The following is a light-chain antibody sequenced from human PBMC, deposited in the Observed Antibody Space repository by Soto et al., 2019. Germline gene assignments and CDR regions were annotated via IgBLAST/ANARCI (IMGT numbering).Light chain of an antibody. J-gene: IGKJ4*01. CDR2: KAS. V-gene: IGKV1-5*03. Sequence: DVQMTQKTFTPSGSVGARGSIPFRASQTISSWLAWYQQKPGKAPKLLIYKASTLKSGVPSRFSGSGSGTEFTLTISSLQPDDFATYYCQQYNSYSLTFGGGTNV. CDR1: QTISSW. CDR3: QQYNSYSLT.